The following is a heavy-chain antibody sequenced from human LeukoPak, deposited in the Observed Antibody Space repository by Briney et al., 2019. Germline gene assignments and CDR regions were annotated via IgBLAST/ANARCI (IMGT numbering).Heavy chain of an antibody. J-gene: IGHJ4*02. CDR3: VKDLKFSGYGGVF. CDR2: ISSDGSSE. D-gene: IGHD5-12*01. Sequence: GGSLRLSCAASGFTFSSYGIYWVRQAPAKGLEWVSAISSDGSSEFYADSVRGRFTISRDNSKSAPYLQMNSLRPEDTAVYYCVKDLKFSGYGGVFWGQGTLITVSS. CDR1: GFTFSSYG. V-gene: IGHV3-30*18.